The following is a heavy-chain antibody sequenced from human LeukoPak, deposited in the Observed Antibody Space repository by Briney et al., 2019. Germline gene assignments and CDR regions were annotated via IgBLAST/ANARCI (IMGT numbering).Heavy chain of an antibody. J-gene: IGHJ4*02. CDR1: GYSISSGYY. Sequence: PSETLSPTCTVSGYSISSGYYWGWIRQPPGKGLEWIGSIYHSGSTYYNPSLKSRVTISVDTSKNQFSLKLSSVTAADTAVYYCAREYGDYASSLDYWGQGTLVTVSS. V-gene: IGHV4-38-2*02. D-gene: IGHD4-17*01. CDR3: AREYGDYASSLDY. CDR2: IYHSGST.